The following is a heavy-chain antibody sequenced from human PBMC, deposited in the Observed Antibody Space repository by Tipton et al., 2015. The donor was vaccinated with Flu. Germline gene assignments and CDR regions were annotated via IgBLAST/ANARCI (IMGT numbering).Heavy chain of an antibody. CDR1: GGSISSYY. CDR2: IYYSGSA. D-gene: IGHD1-26*01. J-gene: IGHJ1*01. Sequence: TLSLTCTVSGGSISSYYWRWIRQPPGKGLEWIGYIYYSGSANYNPSLKSRVTISVDTSKNQFSLELSSVTAADTAVYYCARYGTYDGSRYFQHWGQGTLVTVSS. CDR3: ARYGTYDGSRYFQH. V-gene: IGHV4-59*01.